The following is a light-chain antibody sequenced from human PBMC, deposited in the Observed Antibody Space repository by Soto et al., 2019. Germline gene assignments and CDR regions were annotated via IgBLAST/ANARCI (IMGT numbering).Light chain of an antibody. J-gene: IGKJ2*01. CDR3: QQGHNWPLT. V-gene: IGKV3-15*01. CDR2: GAS. Sequence: EIVMTQSPATLSLSPGERAALSCRASQSINSELDWYQQKPGQPPRLLIYGASTRATGVPARFTGSESGSEFTLTISGLQSEDFAVYYCQQGHNWPLTFAQGTRLEI. CDR1: QSINSE.